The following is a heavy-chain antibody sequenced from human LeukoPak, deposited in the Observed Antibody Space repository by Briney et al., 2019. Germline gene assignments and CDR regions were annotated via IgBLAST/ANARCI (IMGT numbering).Heavy chain of an antibody. D-gene: IGHD6-19*01. Sequence: ASVKVSCKASGYTFTDYYLHWVRQVPGQGLEWMGWIHSNSGGTNYAQKFQGRVAMTRDTSISTAYMELSSLRSDDTAVYYCARLAAVPGWGQGTLVTVSS. CDR3: ARLAAVPG. V-gene: IGHV1-2*02. CDR2: IHSNSGGT. CDR1: GYTFTDYY. J-gene: IGHJ1*01.